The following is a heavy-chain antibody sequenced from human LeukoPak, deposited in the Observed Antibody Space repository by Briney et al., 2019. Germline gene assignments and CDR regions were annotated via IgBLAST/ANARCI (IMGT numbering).Heavy chain of an antibody. V-gene: IGHV3-74*01. D-gene: IGHD2/OR15-2a*01. CDR1: GNYW. CDR3: VSFYEAY. J-gene: IGHJ4*02. Sequence: GGSLRLSCAASGNYWMHWVRQAPGKGLVWVSHINSDGSWTSYADSVEGRFTISKDNAKNTVYLQMNNLRAEDTAVYYCVSFYEAYWGRGTLVTVSS. CDR2: INSDGSWT.